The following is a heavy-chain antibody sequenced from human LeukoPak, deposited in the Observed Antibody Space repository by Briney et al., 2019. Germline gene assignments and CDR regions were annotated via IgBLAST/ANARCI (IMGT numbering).Heavy chain of an antibody. CDR3: ARDNVAARQGSILYFY. CDR1: GFTFSSYG. D-gene: IGHD6-6*01. CDR2: IRYDGSNK. J-gene: IGHJ4*02. Sequence: PGGSLRLSCAASGFTFSSYGMHWVRQAPGKGLEWVAFIRYDGSNKCYADSVKGRFTISRDNSKNTLYLQMNSLRAEDTAVYYCARDNVAARQGSILYFYWGQGTLVTVSS. V-gene: IGHV3-30*02.